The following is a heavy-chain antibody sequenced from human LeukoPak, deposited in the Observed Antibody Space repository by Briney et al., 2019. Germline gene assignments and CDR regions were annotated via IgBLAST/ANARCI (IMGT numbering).Heavy chain of an antibody. Sequence: GASVKVSCNSSGGTFSSYAIIWVQQAPGQGLGWMGIFSPILGIANYAQKFQGRVPITADKSTSTASMELSSLRSEDTAVYYGARVGQQWRTPGISFDPWGQGTLVTVSS. V-gene: IGHV1-69*04. CDR1: GGTFSSYA. CDR3: ARVGQQWRTPGISFDP. CDR2: FSPILGIA. J-gene: IGHJ5*02. D-gene: IGHD6-19*01.